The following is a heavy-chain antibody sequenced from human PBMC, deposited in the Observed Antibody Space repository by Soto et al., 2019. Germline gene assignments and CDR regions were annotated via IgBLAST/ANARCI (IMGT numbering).Heavy chain of an antibody. V-gene: IGHV1-2*04. Sequence: ASVKVSCKASGYTFTGYYMHWVRQAPGQGLEWMGWINPNSGGTNYAQKFQGWVTMTRDTSISTAYMELSRLRSDDTAVYYCARGGPYDSSGYYCTYWGQGTQVTVPQ. J-gene: IGHJ4*02. D-gene: IGHD3-22*01. CDR2: INPNSGGT. CDR1: GYTFTGYY. CDR3: ARGGPYDSSGYYCTY.